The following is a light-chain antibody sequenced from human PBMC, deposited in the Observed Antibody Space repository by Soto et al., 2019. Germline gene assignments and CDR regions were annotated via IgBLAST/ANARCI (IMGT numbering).Light chain of an antibody. CDR2: GAS. CDR3: QLYGSSPPLT. Sequence: EIVLTQSPGTLSLSPGERATLSCRASQSVSSNSLAWYQQKPGQAPRLLIYGASIRATGIPDRFSGSGSGTDFTLTISRLEPGDYAVFYCQLYGSSPPLTFGGGTRVEIK. CDR1: QSVSSNS. J-gene: IGKJ4*01. V-gene: IGKV3-20*01.